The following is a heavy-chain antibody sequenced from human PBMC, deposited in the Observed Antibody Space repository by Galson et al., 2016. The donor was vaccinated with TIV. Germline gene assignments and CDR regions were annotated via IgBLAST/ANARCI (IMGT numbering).Heavy chain of an antibody. CDR3: ARGSSYYSNYFDV. CDR2: IIAIFGIP. CDR1: GGIFRSYA. J-gene: IGHJ6*04. V-gene: IGHV1-69*13. D-gene: IGHD3-22*01. Sequence: SVKVSCKASGGIFRSYAISWVRQAPGQGLEWMGGIIAIFGIPNYAQKFQGRVTMTADESTTTVYMELSSLRSDDTAVYYCARGSSYYSNYFDVWGKGTTVTVSS.